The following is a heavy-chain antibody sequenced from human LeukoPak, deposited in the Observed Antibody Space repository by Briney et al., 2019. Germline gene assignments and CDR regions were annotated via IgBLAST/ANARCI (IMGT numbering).Heavy chain of an antibody. CDR2: ISAHNGNT. D-gene: IGHD2-2*01. V-gene: IGHV1-18*01. J-gene: IGHJ6*02. CDR3: ARALSTTSCCYGFDV. Sequence: AAVTVSCKASGYKFSNFGISWVRQPPAQGLELMGWISAHNGNTNYAQSFQARVSMTTDTSTNTAYLDLKSLRSDDTAVYYCARALSTTSCCYGFDVWGQGSTVTVS. CDR1: GYKFSNFG.